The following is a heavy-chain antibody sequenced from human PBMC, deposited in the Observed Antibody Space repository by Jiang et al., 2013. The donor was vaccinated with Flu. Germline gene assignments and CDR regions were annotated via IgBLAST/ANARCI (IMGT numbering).Heavy chain of an antibody. CDR2: IYYSGST. CDR1: GGSISSYY. Sequence: LLKPSETLSLTCTVSGGSISSYYWSWIRQPPGKGLEWIGYIYYSGSTNYNPSLKSRVTISVDTSKNQFSLKLSPVIAADTAVYYCARSIVGSRGPFDYWGQGTLVTVSS. CDR3: ARSIVGSRGPFDY. V-gene: IGHV4-59*01. D-gene: IGHD1-26*01. J-gene: IGHJ4*02.